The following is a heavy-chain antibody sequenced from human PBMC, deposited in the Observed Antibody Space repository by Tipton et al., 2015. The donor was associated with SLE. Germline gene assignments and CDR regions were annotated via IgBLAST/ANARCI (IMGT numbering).Heavy chain of an antibody. V-gene: IGHV4-61*02. CDR2: IYTSGST. D-gene: IGHD2-15*01. Sequence: TLSLTCTVSGDSISSAPSSGSYYWNWIRQPAGKGLERIGRIYTSGSTHYNPSLKSRLTISVDTSKNQFALKLTSVTAADTAVYYCAIPTTPHCSGGGCYRHDAFDIGGQGTMVTVSS. CDR1: GDSISSAPSSGSYY. J-gene: IGHJ3*02. CDR3: AIPTTPHCSGGGCYRHDAFDI.